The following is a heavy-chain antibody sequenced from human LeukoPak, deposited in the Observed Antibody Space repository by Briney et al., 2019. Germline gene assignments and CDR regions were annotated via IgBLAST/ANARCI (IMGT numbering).Heavy chain of an antibody. CDR1: GGSFSGYY. D-gene: IGHD6-6*01. CDR3: ARQGSAALRAFDI. V-gene: IGHV4-34*01. J-gene: IGHJ3*02. Sequence: PSETLSLTCAVYGGSFSGYYWSWIRQPPGKGLEWIGEINHSGSTNYNPSLKSRVTISVDTSKNQFSLKLSSVTAADTAVYYCARQGSAALRAFDIWGQGTMVTVSS. CDR2: INHSGST.